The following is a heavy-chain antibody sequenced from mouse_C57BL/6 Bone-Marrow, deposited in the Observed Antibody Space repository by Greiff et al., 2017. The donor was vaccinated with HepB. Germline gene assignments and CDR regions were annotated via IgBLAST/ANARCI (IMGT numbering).Heavy chain of an antibody. Sequence: VQLQQSGAELVKPGASVKMSCKASGYTFTTYPIEWMRQNHGKSLEWIGNFHPYNDDTKYNEKFKGKATLTVEKSSSTVYLELSRLTSDDSAVYYCARRGNYFYWYFDVWGTGTTVTVSS. D-gene: IGHD2-1*01. CDR3: ARRGNYFYWYFDV. V-gene: IGHV1-47*01. CDR1: GYTFTTYP. CDR2: FHPYNDDT. J-gene: IGHJ1*03.